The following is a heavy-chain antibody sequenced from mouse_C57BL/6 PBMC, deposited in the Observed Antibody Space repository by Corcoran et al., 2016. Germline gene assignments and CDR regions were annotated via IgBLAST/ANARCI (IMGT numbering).Heavy chain of an antibody. D-gene: IGHD2-1*01. CDR2: IYPGDGDT. J-gene: IGHJ2*01. V-gene: IGHV1-80*01. Sequence: QVQLQQSGAELVKPGASVKISCKASGYAFSSYWMNWVKQRPGKGLEWIGQIYPGDGDTNYNGKFKGKATLTADKSSSTAYMQLNSLTSEDSAVYFCARGGYYGNYFDYWGQGTTLTVSS. CDR3: ARGGYYGNYFDY. CDR1: GYAFSSYW.